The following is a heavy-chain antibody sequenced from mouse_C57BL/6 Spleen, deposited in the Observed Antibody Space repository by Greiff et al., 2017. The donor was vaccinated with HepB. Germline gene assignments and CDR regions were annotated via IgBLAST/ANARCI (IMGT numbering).Heavy chain of an antibody. CDR2: ISDGGSYT. Sequence: EVHLVESGGGLVKPGGSLKLSCAASGFTFSSYAMSWVRQTPEKRLEWVATISDGGSYTYYPDNVKGRFTISRDNAKNNLYLQMSHLKSEDTAMYDCARERAFDYWGQGTTLTVSS. CDR1: GFTFSSYA. J-gene: IGHJ2*01. V-gene: IGHV5-4*01. CDR3: ARERAFDY. D-gene: IGHD3-3*01.